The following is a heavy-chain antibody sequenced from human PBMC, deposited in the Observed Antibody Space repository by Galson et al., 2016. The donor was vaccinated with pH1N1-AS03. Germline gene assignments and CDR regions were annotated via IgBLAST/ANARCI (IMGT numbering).Heavy chain of an antibody. Sequence: SLRLSCAASGFTFGSSWMHWVRQAPGKGLVSLSLVKSDGSHTYYADSVKGRFTISRDNAKNTLYLQMDSLRAEDTAVYYCARDWTGSIDYWGQGTLVTVSS. D-gene: IGHD3/OR15-3a*01. J-gene: IGHJ4*02. CDR1: GFTFGSSW. V-gene: IGHV3-74*01. CDR3: ARDWTGSIDY. CDR2: VKSDGSHT.